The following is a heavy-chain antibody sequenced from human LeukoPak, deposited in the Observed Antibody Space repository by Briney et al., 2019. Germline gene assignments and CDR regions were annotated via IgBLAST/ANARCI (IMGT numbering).Heavy chain of an antibody. CDR3: AKPSGSGFDY. V-gene: IGHV3-30*02. D-gene: IGHD1-26*01. Sequence: GGSLRLSCGASGFTFTTYDMHWVRQAPGKGLEWVSFIRYDGSNKYYVDSVKGRFTISRDNSKNTVFLQMNSLRAEDTAVYYCAKPSGSGFDYWGQGTLVTVSS. J-gene: IGHJ4*02. CDR1: GFTFTTYD. CDR2: IRYDGSNK.